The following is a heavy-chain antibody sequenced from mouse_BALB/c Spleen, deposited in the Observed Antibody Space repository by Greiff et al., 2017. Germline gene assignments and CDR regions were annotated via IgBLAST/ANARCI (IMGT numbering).Heavy chain of an antibody. Sequence: EVQLQESGGGLVQPGGSRKLSCAASGFTFSSFGMHWVRQAPEKGLEWVAYISSGSSTIYYADTVKGRFTISRDNPKNTLFLQMTSLRSEDTAMYYCAKPYGTFYAMDYWGQGTSVTVSS. V-gene: IGHV5-17*02. D-gene: IGHD2-1*01. CDR2: ISSGSSTI. CDR3: AKPYGTFYAMDY. J-gene: IGHJ4*01. CDR1: GFTFSSFG.